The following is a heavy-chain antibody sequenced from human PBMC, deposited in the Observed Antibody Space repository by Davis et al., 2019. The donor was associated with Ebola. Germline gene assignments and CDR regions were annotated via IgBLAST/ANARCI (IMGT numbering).Heavy chain of an antibody. Sequence: AASVKVSCKASGGTFSSYAISWVRQAPGQGLEWMGWISAYNGHTKYAQKVQDRVTMTTDTTTSTAYMELRRLRSDDTAVYYCAREVWDYWGQGSLVTVSS. CDR3: AREVWDY. V-gene: IGHV1-18*01. CDR1: GGTFSSYA. J-gene: IGHJ4*02. CDR2: ISAYNGHT. D-gene: IGHD3-16*01.